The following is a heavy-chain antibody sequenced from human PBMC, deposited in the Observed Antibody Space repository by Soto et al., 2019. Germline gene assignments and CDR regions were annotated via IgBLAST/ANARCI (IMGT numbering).Heavy chain of an antibody. CDR3: ARTLAVADDFDY. CDR2: ISYDGSNK. D-gene: IGHD6-19*01. CDR1: GFTFSSYA. V-gene: IGHV3-30-3*01. Sequence: GGSLRLSCAASGFTFSSYAMHWVRQAPGKGLEWVAVISYDGSNKYYADSVKGRFTISRDNSKNTLYLQMNSLRAEDTAVYYCARTLAVADDFDYWGQGTLVTVSS. J-gene: IGHJ4*02.